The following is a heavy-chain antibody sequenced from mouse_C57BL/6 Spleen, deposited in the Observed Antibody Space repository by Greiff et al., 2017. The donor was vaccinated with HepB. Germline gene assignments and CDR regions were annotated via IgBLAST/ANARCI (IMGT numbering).Heavy chain of an antibody. CDR3: ARSTGIYYFDY. Sequence: VQLVESGAELVRPGTSVKMSCKASGYTFTNYWIGWAKQRPGHGLEWIGDIYPGGGYTNYNEKFKGKATLTADKSSSTAYMQFSSLTSEDSAIYYCARSTGIYYFDYWGQGTTLTVSS. CDR1: GYTFTNYW. D-gene: IGHD4-1*02. J-gene: IGHJ2*01. CDR2: IYPGGGYT. V-gene: IGHV1-63*01.